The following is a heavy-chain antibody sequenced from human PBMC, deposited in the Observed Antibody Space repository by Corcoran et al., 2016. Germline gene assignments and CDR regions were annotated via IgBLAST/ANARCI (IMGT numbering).Heavy chain of an antibody. V-gene: IGHV1-69*01. CDR3: ARSGYCSSTSCPTGDWFDP. CDR1: GYSFTSYW. CDR2: IIPIFGTA. D-gene: IGHD2-2*01. J-gene: IGHJ5*02. Sequence: VQLVQSGAEVKKPGESLKISCKGSGYSFTSYWIGWVRQAPGQGLEWMGGIIPIFGTANYAQKFQGRVTMTADESTSTAYMELSSLRSEDTAVYYCARSGYCSSTSCPTGDWFDPWGQGTLVTVSS.